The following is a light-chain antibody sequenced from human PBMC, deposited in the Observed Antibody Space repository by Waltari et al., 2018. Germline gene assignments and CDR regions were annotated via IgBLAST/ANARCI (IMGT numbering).Light chain of an antibody. CDR2: AAS. J-gene: IGKJ1*01. CDR1: QRVSRT. Sequence: EIVLTQSPGTLSLAPGERATLSCRASQRVSRTLARYQQKPGQAPSLLIYAASTRATGIPDRFSGSGSGTDFSLTISRLEPEDFAVYYCQHYVRLPATFGQGTKVEIK. CDR3: QHYVRLPAT. V-gene: IGKV3-20*01.